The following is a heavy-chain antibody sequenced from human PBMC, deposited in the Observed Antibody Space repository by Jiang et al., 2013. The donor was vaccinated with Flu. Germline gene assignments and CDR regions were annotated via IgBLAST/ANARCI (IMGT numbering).Heavy chain of an antibody. CDR2: NPSGGST. CDR3: ARGGGEYYFDY. D-gene: IGHD3-16*01. Sequence: NPSGGSTSYAQKFQGRVTMTRDTSTSTVYMELSSLRSEDTAVYYCARGGGEYYFDYWGQGTLVTVSS. J-gene: IGHJ4*02. V-gene: IGHV1-46*01.